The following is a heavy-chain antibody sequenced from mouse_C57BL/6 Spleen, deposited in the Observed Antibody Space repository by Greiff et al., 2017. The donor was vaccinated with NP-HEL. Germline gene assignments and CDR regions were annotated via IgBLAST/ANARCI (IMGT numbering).Heavy chain of an antibody. CDR3: ASTIYYDYEGFAY. Sequence: EVKLVESGPGLVKPSQSLSLTCSVTGYSITSGYYWNWIRQFPGNKLEWMGYISYDGSNNYNPSLKNRISITRDTSKNQFFLKLNSVTTEDTATYYCASTIYYDYEGFAYWGQGTLVTVSA. V-gene: IGHV3-6*01. D-gene: IGHD2-4*01. CDR2: ISYDGSN. J-gene: IGHJ3*01. CDR1: GYSITSGYY.